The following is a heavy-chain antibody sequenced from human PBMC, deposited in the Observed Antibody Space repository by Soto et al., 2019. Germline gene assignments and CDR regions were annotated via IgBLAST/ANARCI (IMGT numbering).Heavy chain of an antibody. Sequence: SETLSLTCTVSGGSISSSSYYWGWIRQPPGKGLEWIGYIYYSGSTYYNPSLKSRVTISVDTSKNQFSLKLSSVTAADTAVYYCARVLGFRLVDYWGQGTLVTVSS. CDR1: GGSISSSSYY. CDR2: IYYSGST. V-gene: IGHV4-30-4*08. J-gene: IGHJ4*02. D-gene: IGHD2-15*01. CDR3: ARVLGFRLVDY.